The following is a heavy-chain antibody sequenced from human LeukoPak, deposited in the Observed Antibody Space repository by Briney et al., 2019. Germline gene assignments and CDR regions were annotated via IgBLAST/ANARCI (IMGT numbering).Heavy chain of an antibody. Sequence: GGSLRLSCAASGFTFNVYWIHWIRQALGKGLVWASRINSDGSSTIYADSVKGRFTISRDNPRNTAYLQMNSLRAEDTAMYYCAREVILAGTSVFDSWGQGTLVTVSS. CDR1: GFTFNVYW. CDR2: INSDGSST. D-gene: IGHD6-19*01. CDR3: AREVILAGTSVFDS. J-gene: IGHJ4*01. V-gene: IGHV3-74*01.